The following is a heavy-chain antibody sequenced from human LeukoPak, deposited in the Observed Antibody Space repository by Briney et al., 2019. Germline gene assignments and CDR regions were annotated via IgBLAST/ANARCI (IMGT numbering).Heavy chain of an antibody. V-gene: IGHV3-74*01. CDR2: INGDGSRT. CDR1: GFSFGSYW. Sequence: PGGSLRLSCAASGFSFGSYWMHWVRQAPGKGLVWVSRINGDGSRTYYADSVKGRFTISRDNAKNTLYVQMNSLRAEDTAVYYCARETSQDYFDSWGQGTLVTVSS. CDR3: ARETSQDYFDS. J-gene: IGHJ4*02.